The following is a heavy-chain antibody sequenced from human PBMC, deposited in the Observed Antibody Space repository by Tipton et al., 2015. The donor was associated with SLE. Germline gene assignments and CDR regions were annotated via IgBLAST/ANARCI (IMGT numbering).Heavy chain of an antibody. D-gene: IGHD2-15*01. V-gene: IGHV4-59*01. J-gene: IGHJ3*02. CDR1: GGSISSYY. CDR2: IYYGGST. CDR3: ARAEGSWDAFDI. Sequence: TLSLTCTVSGGSISSYYWSWIRQPPGRGLEWIGYIYYGGSTNYNPSLKSRVTISVDTSKNQFSLKLSSVTAADTAVYYCARAEGSWDAFDIWGQGTMVTVSS.